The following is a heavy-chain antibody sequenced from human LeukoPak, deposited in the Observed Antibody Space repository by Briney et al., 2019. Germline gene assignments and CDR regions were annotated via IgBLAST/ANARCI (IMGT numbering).Heavy chain of an antibody. D-gene: IGHD2-21*01. CDR1: GGSITSNH. V-gene: IGHV4-4*02. CDR3: ARHGGHYQSDD. Sequence: SEPLSLSCTVSGGSITSNHWSWVRQPPGKGLEWIGQVHHSGGTSYNPSLRSRVTISIDKSENQFSLKLNSVTAADTAVYYRARHGGHYQSDDWGQGTLVTVSS. J-gene: IGHJ4*02. CDR2: VHHSGGT.